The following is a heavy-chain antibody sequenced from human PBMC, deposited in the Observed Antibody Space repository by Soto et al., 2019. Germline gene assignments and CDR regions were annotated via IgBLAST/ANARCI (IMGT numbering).Heavy chain of an antibody. J-gene: IGHJ6*02. D-gene: IGHD2-2*01. CDR1: GFTFSSYA. CDR3: ARDRGRAHIVVVPAAHPLWDYYGMDV. CDR2: ISYDGSNK. Sequence: PGGSLRLSCAASGFTFSSYAMHWVRQAPGKGLEWVAVISYDGSNKYYADSVKGRFTISRDNSKNTLYLQMNSLRAEDTAVYYCARDRGRAHIVVVPAAHPLWDYYGMDVWGQGTTVTVSS. V-gene: IGHV3-30-3*01.